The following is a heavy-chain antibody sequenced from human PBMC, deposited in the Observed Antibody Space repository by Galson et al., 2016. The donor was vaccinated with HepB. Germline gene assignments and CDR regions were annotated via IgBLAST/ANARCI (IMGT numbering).Heavy chain of an antibody. CDR3: TRRPGN. CDR2: IYSGGNT. D-gene: IGHD6-6*01. CDR1: GFTVGNNY. V-gene: IGHV3-53*01. Sequence: SLRLSCAASGFTVGNNYMSWVRQAPGKGLEWVSSIYSGGNTIYADSVKGRFTISRDSSKNTLYLQMNSLTAEDTAVYYCTRRPGNWGQGTLGTVSS. J-gene: IGHJ4*02.